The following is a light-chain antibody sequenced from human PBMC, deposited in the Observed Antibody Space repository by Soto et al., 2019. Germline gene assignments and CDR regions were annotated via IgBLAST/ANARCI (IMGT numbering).Light chain of an antibody. Sequence: QSVRAQPASVSLSPGQSITISCTGTSSDVGGYNYVSLYQQHPGKAPKLMIYEVSNRPSGVSNRFSGSKSGNTASLTISGLQAEDEADYYCSSYTSSSTLVFGTGTKVTVL. J-gene: IGLJ1*01. CDR2: EVS. CDR3: SSYTSSSTLV. CDR1: SSDVGGYNY. V-gene: IGLV2-14*01.